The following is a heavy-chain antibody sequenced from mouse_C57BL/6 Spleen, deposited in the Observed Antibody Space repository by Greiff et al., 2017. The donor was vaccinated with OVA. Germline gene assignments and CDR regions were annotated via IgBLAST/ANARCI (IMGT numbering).Heavy chain of an antibody. J-gene: IGHJ3*01. CDR2: IDPSDSYT. Sequence: QVQLQQPGAELVMPGASVKLSCKASGYTFTSYWMHWVKQRPGQGLEWIGEIDPSDSYTNYNQKFKGKSTLTVDKSSSTAYMQLSSLTSEDSAVYYCARSGSLGAYWGQGTLVTVSA. V-gene: IGHV1-69*01. CDR3: ARSGSLGAY. D-gene: IGHD4-1*01. CDR1: GYTFTSYW.